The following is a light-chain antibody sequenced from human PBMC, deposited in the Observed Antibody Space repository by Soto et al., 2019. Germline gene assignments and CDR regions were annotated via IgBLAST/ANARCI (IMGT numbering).Light chain of an antibody. J-gene: IGLJ1*01. V-gene: IGLV2-11*01. Sequence: QSALTPPRSVSGSPGQSVTISCTGTSSDVGGYNYVSWYQQHPGKAPELMIYDVSKRPSGVPDRFSGSKSGNTASLTISGLQAEDEADYYCCSYAGSYTYVFGTGTKLTVL. CDR1: SSDVGGYNY. CDR3: CSYAGSYTYV. CDR2: DVS.